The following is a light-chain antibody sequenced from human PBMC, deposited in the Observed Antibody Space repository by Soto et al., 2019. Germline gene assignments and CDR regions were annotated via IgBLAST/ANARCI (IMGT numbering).Light chain of an antibody. CDR3: QQYTNTNNPWM. CDR2: HAS. CDR1: QSISNW. V-gene: IGKV1-5*01. Sequence: EIKMTQSAATLPASVGDRVTITCRASQSISNWLAWYQQKPGTAPKVLIYHASNLQSGVPSRFSGSGSGTEFTLTITSLQPEDSATYYCQQYTNTNNPWMFGQRTKVDIK. J-gene: IGKJ1*01.